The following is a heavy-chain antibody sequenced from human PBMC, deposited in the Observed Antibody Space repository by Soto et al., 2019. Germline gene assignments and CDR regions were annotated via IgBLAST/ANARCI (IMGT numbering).Heavy chain of an antibody. CDR1: GGTFSSYA. V-gene: IGHV1-69*13. CDR3: ARYCSGGSCYSLFDY. D-gene: IGHD2-15*01. Sequence: SVKVSCKASGGTFSSYAISWVRQAPGQGLEWMGGIIPIFGTANYAQKFQGRVTITADGSTSTAYMELSSLRSEDTAVYYCARYCSGGSCYSLFDYWGQGTLVTVSS. J-gene: IGHJ4*02. CDR2: IIPIFGTA.